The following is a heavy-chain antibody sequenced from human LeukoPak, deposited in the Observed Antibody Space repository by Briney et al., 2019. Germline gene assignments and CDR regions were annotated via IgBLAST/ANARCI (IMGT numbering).Heavy chain of an antibody. V-gene: IGHV3-30*18. D-gene: IGHD6-13*01. CDR3: AKGARIAAALNY. Sequence: GGSLRLSCAASGFTFSSYGMHWVRQAPGNGLEWVAVISYDGSNKYYADSVKGRFTISRDNSKNTLYLQMNSLRAEDTAVYYCAKGARIAAALNYWGQGTLVTVSS. CDR1: GFTFSSYG. J-gene: IGHJ4*02. CDR2: ISYDGSNK.